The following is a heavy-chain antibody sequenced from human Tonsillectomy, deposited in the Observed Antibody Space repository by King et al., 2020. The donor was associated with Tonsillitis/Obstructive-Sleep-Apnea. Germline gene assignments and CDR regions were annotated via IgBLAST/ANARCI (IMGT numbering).Heavy chain of an antibody. V-gene: IGHV4-4*07. CDR2: XYXXGSX. CDR1: GGSISSYY. D-gene: IGHD3-10*01. Sequence: VQLQESGPGLVKPSETLSLTCKVSGGSISSYYWSWIRQPAGAGLXWXXXXYXXGSXNYNPSLKSRVTMSIDTSKNQFSLKLSSVTAADTAVYYCALSYASGSSAFDYWGQGTLVTVSS. CDR3: ALSYASGSSAFDY. J-gene: IGHJ4*02.